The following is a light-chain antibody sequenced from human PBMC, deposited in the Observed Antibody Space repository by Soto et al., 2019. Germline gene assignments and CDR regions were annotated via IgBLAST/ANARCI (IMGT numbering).Light chain of an antibody. CDR3: SSYTSSSTVV. CDR2: DVS. Sequence: QSVLTQPASVSGSPGQSITISCTGTSSDVGGYNYVSWYQQHPGKAPKLMIYDVSNRPSGVSNRFSGSKSGNTASLTISGLQAEDEADYYCSSYTSSSTVVFGGGTQLNV. CDR1: SSDVGGYNY. V-gene: IGLV2-14*01. J-gene: IGLJ2*01.